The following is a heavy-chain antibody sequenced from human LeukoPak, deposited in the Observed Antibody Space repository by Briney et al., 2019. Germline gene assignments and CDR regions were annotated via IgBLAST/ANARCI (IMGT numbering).Heavy chain of an antibody. V-gene: IGHV3-11*01. CDR2: ITSSGTTT. CDR1: GFTFSDHY. J-gene: IGHJ4*02. D-gene: IGHD4-17*01. CDR3: ARDPDYGDPE. Sequence: PGGSLRLSCAASGFTFSDHYMSWFRLSPGKGLKWLSYITSSGTTTDYADSVKGRFTISRDNAKNSMYLQMNSLRPEDTAVYYCARDPDYGDPEWGQGTLVTVSS.